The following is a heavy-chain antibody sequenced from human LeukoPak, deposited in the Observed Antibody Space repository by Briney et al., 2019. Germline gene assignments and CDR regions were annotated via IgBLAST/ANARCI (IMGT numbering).Heavy chain of an antibody. CDR1: GFTFSSYA. Sequence: PGRSLRLSCAASGFTFSSYAMHWVRQAPGKGLEWVAVISYDGSNKYYADSVKGRFTISRDNSKNTLYLQMNSLRAEDTAVYYCARDRITMVRGVIIGTAFDYWGQGTLVTVSS. CDR2: ISYDGSNK. V-gene: IGHV3-30-3*01. CDR3: ARDRITMVRGVIIGTAFDY. D-gene: IGHD3-10*01. J-gene: IGHJ4*02.